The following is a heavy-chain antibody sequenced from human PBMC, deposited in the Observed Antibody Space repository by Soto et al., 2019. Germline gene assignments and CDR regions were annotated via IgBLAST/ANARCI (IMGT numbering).Heavy chain of an antibody. CDR3: ARVGVPAAIRSGAFDI. J-gene: IGHJ3*02. CDR2: IYYSGST. D-gene: IGHD2-2*02. V-gene: IGHV4-31*03. Sequence: SETLSLTCTVSGGSISSGGYYRSWIRQHPGKGLEWIGYIYYSGSTYYNPSLKSRVTISVDTSKNQFSLKLSSVTAADTAVYYCARVGVPAAIRSGAFDIWGQGTMVTVSS. CDR1: GGSISSGGYY.